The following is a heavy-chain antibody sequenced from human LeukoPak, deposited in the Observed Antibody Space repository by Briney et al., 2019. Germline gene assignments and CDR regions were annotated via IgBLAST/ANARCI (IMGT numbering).Heavy chain of an antibody. V-gene: IGHV3-30*02. CDR2: IRYDGADK. D-gene: IGHD6-25*01. CDR1: GFTFNTYG. Sequence: GGSLRLSCAASGFTFNTYGMHWVRQAPDKGLEWVAFIRYDGADKYYADSVKGRFTISRDNSKNTLYLQMNSLRAEDTAVYYCARDEQRLDAFDIWGQGTMVTVSS. CDR3: ARDEQRLDAFDI. J-gene: IGHJ3*02.